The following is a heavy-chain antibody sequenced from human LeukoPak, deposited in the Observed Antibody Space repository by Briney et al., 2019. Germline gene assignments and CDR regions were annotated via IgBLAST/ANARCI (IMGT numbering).Heavy chain of an antibody. D-gene: IGHD3-16*01. J-gene: IGHJ3*02. CDR1: GFNFRSYW. V-gene: IGHV3-7*05. CDR3: VRDGMGMIKAFDI. CDR2: IKPDGSQK. Sequence: GGSLRPSCVGSGFNFRSYWMSWVRQAPGKGLEWVANIKPDGSQKYFVDSAKGRFTISRDNAKNSVYLQMSSLRAEDTALYYCVRDGMGMIKAFDIWGQGTMVTVSS.